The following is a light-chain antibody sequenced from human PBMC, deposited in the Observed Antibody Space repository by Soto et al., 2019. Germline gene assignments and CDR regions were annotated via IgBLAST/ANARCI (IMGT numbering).Light chain of an antibody. V-gene: IGKV1-9*01. CDR2: DAS. J-gene: IGKJ4*01. Sequence: DIQLTQSPSFLSASVGDRVTITCRASQGISDSLAWYQQKPGKAPNLLIYDASTLQSGVPSRFSGSTTGTEFTLTISSLQPEDCATYYCQQFNVYPLTFGGGTKGGIK. CDR3: QQFNVYPLT. CDR1: QGISDS.